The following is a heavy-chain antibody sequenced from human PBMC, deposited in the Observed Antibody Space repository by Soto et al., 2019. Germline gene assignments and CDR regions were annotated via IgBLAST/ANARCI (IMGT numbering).Heavy chain of an antibody. J-gene: IGHJ6*02. Sequence: PGESLKISCQGSGYSFGAYWIGWVRQMPGKGLEWMGIIFPGDSDTRYRPSFQGQVTISVDRSINTAYLQWSSLKAPDTAMYYCARHEYPNYYGMDVWGQGTTVTVSS. CDR2: IFPGDSDT. CDR1: GYSFGAYW. V-gene: IGHV5-51*01. CDR3: ARHEYPNYYGMDV. D-gene: IGHD6-6*01.